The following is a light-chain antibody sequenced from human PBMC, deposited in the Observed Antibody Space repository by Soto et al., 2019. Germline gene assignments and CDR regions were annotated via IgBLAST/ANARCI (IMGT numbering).Light chain of an antibody. CDR3: QHYADWPLT. Sequence: EIVLNQSPATLSLSPGEGATLSCRASRSVSSYLAWYQQKPGQAPRLLIHGASTRATGVAARLSGSGSGTEFTLTINSLQSEDFAVYYCQHYADWPLTIGQGTKVDI. V-gene: IGKV3-15*01. CDR2: GAS. J-gene: IGKJ1*01. CDR1: RSVSSY.